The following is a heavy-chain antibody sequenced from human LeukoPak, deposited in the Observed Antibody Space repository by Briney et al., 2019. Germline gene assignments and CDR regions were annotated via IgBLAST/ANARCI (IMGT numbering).Heavy chain of an antibody. CDR2: IYYSGTS. CDR3: ATSYYGSGSYQPVWFDP. V-gene: IGHV4-31*03. D-gene: IGHD3-10*01. Sequence: SETLSLTCTVSGVSISSGGNYWSWVRQHPGKGLEWIGCIYYSGTSYYNPSLRSRATISLDTSKNQFSLNLNSVTAADTAVYCATSYYGSGSYQPVWFDPWGQGTLVTVSS. CDR1: GVSISSGGNY. J-gene: IGHJ5*02.